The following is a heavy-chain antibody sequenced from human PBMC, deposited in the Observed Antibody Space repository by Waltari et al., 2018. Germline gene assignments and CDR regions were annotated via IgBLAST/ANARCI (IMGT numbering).Heavy chain of an antibody. Sequence: EVQLVESGGGLVQPGGSLRLSCAASGFTFSSYSMNWVRQAPGKGLEWVSYISSSSSTIYYADSVKGRFTISRDNAKNSLYLQMNSLRAEDTAVYYCARDQIHFRYWGQGTLVTVSS. CDR3: ARDQIHFRY. CDR1: GFTFSSYS. CDR2: ISSSSSTI. J-gene: IGHJ4*02. V-gene: IGHV3-48*04.